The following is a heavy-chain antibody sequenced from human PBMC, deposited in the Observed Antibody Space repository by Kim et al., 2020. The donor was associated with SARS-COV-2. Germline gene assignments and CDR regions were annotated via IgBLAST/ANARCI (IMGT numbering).Heavy chain of an antibody. CDR3: ARGYSGYDPWNWFDP. Sequence: ADCDKGRLNISRDNAKNSLYLQMKSLRAEDTAVYYCARGYSGYDPWNWFDPWGQGTLVTVSS. D-gene: IGHD5-12*01. V-gene: IGHV3-11*06. J-gene: IGHJ5*02.